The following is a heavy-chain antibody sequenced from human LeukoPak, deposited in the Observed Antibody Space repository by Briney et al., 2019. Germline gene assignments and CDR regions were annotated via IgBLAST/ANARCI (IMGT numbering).Heavy chain of an antibody. V-gene: IGHV4-34*01. CDR3: ARAEESGYSYGPFDY. CDR2: INHSGST. CDR1: GGSFSGYC. D-gene: IGHD5-18*01. Sequence: PSETLSLTCAVYGGSFSGYCWSWIRQPPGKGLEWIGEINHSGSTNYNPSLKSRVSISLDTSKNQFSLKLSSVTAADTAVYYCARAEESGYSYGPFDYWGQGTLVTVSS. J-gene: IGHJ4*02.